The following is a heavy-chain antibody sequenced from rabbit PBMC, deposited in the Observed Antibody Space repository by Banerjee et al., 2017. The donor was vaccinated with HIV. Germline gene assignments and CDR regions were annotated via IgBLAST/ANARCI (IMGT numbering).Heavy chain of an antibody. CDR3: ARGGGL. J-gene: IGHJ4*01. CDR2: IDPLFGTP. V-gene: IGHV1S7*01. Sequence: QLKESGGGLVQPGGSPTLSCKASGFDFGSYYMSWVRQAPGRGLEWIGYIDPLFGTPYYASWAQGRFTISRHNAQNTVDLQIDSLTAADTATYFCARGGGLWGPGTLVTVS. CDR1: GFDFGSYY.